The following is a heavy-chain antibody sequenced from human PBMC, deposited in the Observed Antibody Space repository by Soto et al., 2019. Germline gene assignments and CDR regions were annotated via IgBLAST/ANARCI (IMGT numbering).Heavy chain of an antibody. Sequence: QVQLVESGGGVVQPGGSLRLSCAASGFTFSSYAMHWVHQAPDKGLEWVAVISYNGGDKKHADSVKGRFTVSRDNSKNTLYLQMDSLRAEDTAVYYCAKDNSRLAVYYFDYWGQGTLVTVSS. CDR1: GFTFSSYA. CDR3: AKDNSRLAVYYFDY. V-gene: IGHV3-30*18. CDR2: ISYNGGDK. J-gene: IGHJ4*02. D-gene: IGHD3-9*01.